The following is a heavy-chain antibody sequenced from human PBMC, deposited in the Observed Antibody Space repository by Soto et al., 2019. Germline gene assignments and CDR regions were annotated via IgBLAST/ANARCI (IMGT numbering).Heavy chain of an antibody. CDR2: ISGSGGST. V-gene: IGHV3-23*01. CDR3: AKDSHSSVWYYCDY. CDR1: GFTFSSYA. Sequence: PGGSLRLSCAASGFTFSSYAMSWVRQAPGKGLEWVSAISGSGGSTYYADSVKGRFTISRDNSKNTLYLQMNSLRAEDTALYYCAKDSHSSVWYYCDYWGQGTLVTVSS. J-gene: IGHJ4*02. D-gene: IGHD6-19*01.